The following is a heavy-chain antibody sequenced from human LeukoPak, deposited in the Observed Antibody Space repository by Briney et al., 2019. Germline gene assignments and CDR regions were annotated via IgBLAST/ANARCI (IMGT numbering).Heavy chain of an antibody. Sequence: GALRLSCAASGFILSGNWMSWVRQAPGKGLEWVANIKQDGSERHYVDSVKGRFTISRDNAKNSLYLQMNSLRAEDTAVYYCARDRGWTGTIPYYFDYWGQGTLVTVSS. CDR1: GFILSGNW. CDR3: ARDRGWTGTIPYYFDY. D-gene: IGHD1-7*01. CDR2: IKQDGSER. V-gene: IGHV3-7*01. J-gene: IGHJ4*02.